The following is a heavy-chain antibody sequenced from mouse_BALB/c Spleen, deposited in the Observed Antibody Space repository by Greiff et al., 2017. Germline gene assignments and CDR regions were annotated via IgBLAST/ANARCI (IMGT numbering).Heavy chain of an antibody. Sequence: EVKLQESGTVLARPGASVKMSCKASGYTFTSYWMHWVKQRPGQGLEWIGAIYPGNSDTSYNQKFKGKAKLTAVTSTSTAYMELSSLTNEDSAVYYCTRGGNYYDYDYYAMDYWGQGTSVTVSS. CDR3: TRGGNYYDYDYYAMDY. D-gene: IGHD2-4*01. V-gene: IGHV1-5*01. CDR1: GYTFTSYW. CDR2: IYPGNSDT. J-gene: IGHJ4*01.